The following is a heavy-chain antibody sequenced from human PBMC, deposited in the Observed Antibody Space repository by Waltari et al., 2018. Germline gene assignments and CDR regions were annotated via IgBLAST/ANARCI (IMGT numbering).Heavy chain of an antibody. J-gene: IGHJ5*01. CDR1: GGSMKGHYFW. D-gene: IGHD1-26*01. V-gene: IGHV4-39*01. Sequence: QLHLQESGPGLVHPSETLSPMCNVSGGSMKGHYFWWGRVRPPPGKGLESIGYIYFSGSPYYNPSLKSLVTISIDTSKKQFSLKVKSVTAADTAVYYCVRSTIMGATRWLDPWGQGTLVTVSS. CDR2: IYFSGSP. CDR3: VRSTIMGATRWLDP.